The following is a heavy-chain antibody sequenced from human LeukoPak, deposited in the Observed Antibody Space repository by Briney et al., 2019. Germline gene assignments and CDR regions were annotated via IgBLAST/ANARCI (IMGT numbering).Heavy chain of an antibody. Sequence: ASVKVSCKASGYTFISYGITWVRQAPGQGLEWMGWISPYTTKANYVQKLQGRVTMTTDTSTSTAYMELRSLRSDDTAVYYCAREGGVGPTAPPDYYSYQMDVWGKRTTVTVSS. CDR3: AREGGVGPTAPPDYYSYQMDV. V-gene: IGHV1-18*01. CDR1: GYTFISYG. CDR2: ISPYTTKA. J-gene: IGHJ6*03. D-gene: IGHD1-26*01.